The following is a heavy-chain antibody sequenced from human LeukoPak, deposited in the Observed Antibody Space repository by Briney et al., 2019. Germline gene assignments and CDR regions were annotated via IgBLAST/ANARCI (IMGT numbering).Heavy chain of an antibody. CDR3: AKGYYYDSDGYYQHFDY. CDR1: GFTFNNYG. Sequence: GGSLRLSCATSGFTFNNYGIHWVRQAPGKGLEWVALISYDGTNKYYADSVKGRFTISRDNSKNTLYLQMNSLRAEDTAVYYCAKGYYYDSDGYYQHFDYWGQGTLVTVSS. J-gene: IGHJ4*02. CDR2: ISYDGTNK. V-gene: IGHV3-30*18. D-gene: IGHD3-22*01.